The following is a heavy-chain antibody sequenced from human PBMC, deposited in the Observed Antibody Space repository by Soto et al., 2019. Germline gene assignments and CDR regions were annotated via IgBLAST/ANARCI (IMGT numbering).Heavy chain of an antibody. CDR1: GFTVGNNY. CDR2: IYSTGTT. CDR3: AKDGRGSGSHYNSFGY. V-gene: IGHV3-53*01. J-gene: IGHJ4*02. D-gene: IGHD3-10*01. Sequence: ESGGGLIQPGGSLKLSCAASGFTVGNNYMSWVRQAPGKGLEWVSLIYSTGTTKYADSVKGRFTVSRDNAKNTLYLQMNSLRAEDTAGYYCAKDGRGSGSHYNSFGYWGQGTLVTVSS.